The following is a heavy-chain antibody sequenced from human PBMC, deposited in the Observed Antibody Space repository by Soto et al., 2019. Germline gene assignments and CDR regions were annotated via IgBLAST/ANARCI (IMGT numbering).Heavy chain of an antibody. CDR3: VSEVSGAFHI. J-gene: IGHJ3*02. D-gene: IGHD6-25*01. Sequence: EVQLVESGGALVQPGESLRLSCAASGFSFSNAWLNWVRQAPGKGPEWVGLIKSKTNGETTDYTAPVKGRFTISRDDSKDTLYHQMNSLKVEDTALYYCVSEVSGAFHIWGQGTMVTVSS. CDR1: GFSFSNAW. V-gene: IGHV3-15*02. CDR2: IKSKTNGETT.